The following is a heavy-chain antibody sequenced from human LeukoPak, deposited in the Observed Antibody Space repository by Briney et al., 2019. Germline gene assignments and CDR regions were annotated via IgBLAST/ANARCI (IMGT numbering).Heavy chain of an antibody. Sequence: PGGSLRLSCAASGFTFSSYAMNWVRQAPGKGLEWVAGISSGDRTFHAESVRGRFTISRDESKDTLYLQMNSLRAEDTAVYYCAKDATASPYFHWFDNWGQGTQVIVCS. J-gene: IGHJ4*02. CDR2: ISSGDRT. CDR1: GFTFSSYA. CDR3: AKDATASPYFHWFDN. V-gene: IGHV3-23*01. D-gene: IGHD3-9*01.